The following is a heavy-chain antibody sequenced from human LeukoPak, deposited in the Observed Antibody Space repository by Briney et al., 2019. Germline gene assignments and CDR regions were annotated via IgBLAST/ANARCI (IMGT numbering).Heavy chain of an antibody. J-gene: IGHJ6*02. V-gene: IGHV3-21*01. Sequence: GGSLRLSCAASGFTFSSYSMNWVRQAPGKGLEWVSSISSSSSYIYYADSVKGRFTIPRDNAKNSLYLQMNSLRAEDTAVYYCARDADIVVNPYYGMDVWGQGTTVTVSS. CDR2: ISSSSSYI. CDR1: GFTFSSYS. D-gene: IGHD2-2*01. CDR3: ARDADIVVNPYYGMDV.